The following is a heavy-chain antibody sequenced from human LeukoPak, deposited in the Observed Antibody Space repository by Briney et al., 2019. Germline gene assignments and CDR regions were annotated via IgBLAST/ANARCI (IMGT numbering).Heavy chain of an antibody. J-gene: IGHJ6*02. V-gene: IGHV4-34*01. CDR2: INHSGST. D-gene: IGHD6-6*01. CDR1: GGSFSNYY. CDR3: AREYSSSSRYYYYGMDV. Sequence: SETLSLTCAVYGGSFSNYYWSGIRQPPGKGRQWIGEINHSGSTNYSPSLKSRVTISVDTSKNQFSLKLSSVTAADTAVYYCAREYSSSSRYYYYGMDVWGQGTTVTVSS.